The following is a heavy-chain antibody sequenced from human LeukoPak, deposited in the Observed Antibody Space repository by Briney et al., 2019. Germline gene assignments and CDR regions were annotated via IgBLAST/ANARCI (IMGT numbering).Heavy chain of an antibody. Sequence: GGSLRLSCVGSGFSFSSAWMNWVRQAPGKGLEWVGRIRSNSDGGTIDYAAPVKGRFTLSRDDSKTTLYLQMNSLQTEDTAVYYCATDFYDSTWGQGTLVTVSS. D-gene: IGHD3-22*01. CDR1: GFSFSSAW. CDR3: ATDFYDST. J-gene: IGHJ5*02. V-gene: IGHV3-15*07. CDR2: IRSNSDGGTI.